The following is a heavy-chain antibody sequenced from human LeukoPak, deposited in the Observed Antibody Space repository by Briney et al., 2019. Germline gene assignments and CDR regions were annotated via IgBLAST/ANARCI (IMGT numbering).Heavy chain of an antibody. Sequence: ASVEVSCKASGYTFTGYYMHWVRQAPGQGLEWMGWINPNSGGTNYAQKFQGRVTMTRDTSISTAYMELSRLRSDDTAVYYCARGPSYYYDSSGYFFDYWGQGTLVTVSS. CDR3: ARGPSYYYDSSGYFFDY. CDR1: GYTFTGYY. V-gene: IGHV1-2*02. D-gene: IGHD3-22*01. J-gene: IGHJ4*02. CDR2: INPNSGGT.